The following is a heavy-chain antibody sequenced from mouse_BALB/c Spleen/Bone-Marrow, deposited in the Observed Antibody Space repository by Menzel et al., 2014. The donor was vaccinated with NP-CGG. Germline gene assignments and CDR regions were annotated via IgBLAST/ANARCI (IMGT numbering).Heavy chain of an antibody. Sequence: VQLQQSGAELVKPWASVKLSCTAPGFNIKDTYMHWVKQRPEQGLEWIGRIDPANGNTKYDPKFQGKATITADTSSNTAYLQLSSLTSEDTAVYYCASYRYAWYFDVWGAGTTVTVSS. J-gene: IGHJ1*01. D-gene: IGHD2-14*01. CDR3: ASYRYAWYFDV. V-gene: IGHV14-3*02. CDR1: GFNIKDTY. CDR2: IDPANGNT.